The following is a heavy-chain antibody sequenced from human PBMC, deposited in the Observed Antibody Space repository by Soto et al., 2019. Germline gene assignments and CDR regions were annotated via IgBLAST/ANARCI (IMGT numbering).Heavy chain of an antibody. CDR2: INAGNGNT. D-gene: IGHD2-2*01. CDR1: GYTFTSYA. Sequence: ASVKVSSKASGYTFTSYAMHWVRQAPGQRLEWMGWINAGNGNTKYSQKFQGRVTITRDTSASTAYMELSSLRSEDTAVYYCARRGGIVVVRGAFDIWGQGTMVTVSS. CDR3: ARRGGIVVVRGAFDI. V-gene: IGHV1-3*01. J-gene: IGHJ3*02.